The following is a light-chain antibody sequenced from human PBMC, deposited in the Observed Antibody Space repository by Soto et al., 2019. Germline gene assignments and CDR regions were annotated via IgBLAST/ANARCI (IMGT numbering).Light chain of an antibody. J-gene: IGLJ1*01. Sequence: QSVLTQPPSVSGAPGQRVTISCTGSSSNIGAGYDVHWYQQLPGTAPKLLIYDNRNRPSGVPDRFSGSKSGTSASLAITGLQAEDEADYYCQSYASSLSAYVFGTGTKVTVL. CDR3: QSYASSLSAYV. V-gene: IGLV1-40*01. CDR1: SSNIGAGYD. CDR2: DNR.